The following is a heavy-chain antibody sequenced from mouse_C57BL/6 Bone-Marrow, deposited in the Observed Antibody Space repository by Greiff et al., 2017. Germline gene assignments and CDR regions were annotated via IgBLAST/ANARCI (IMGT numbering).Heavy chain of an antibody. CDR2: IHPNSGST. D-gene: IGHD4-1*01. J-gene: IGHJ3*01. Sequence: VKLQQSGAELVKPGASVKLTCKASGYTFTSYWMHWVKQRPGQGLEWIGMIHPNSGSTNYNEKFKSKATLTVDKSSSTAYMQLSSLTSEDSAVYYCARGKLAWFAYWGQGTLVTVSA. V-gene: IGHV1-64*01. CDR1: GYTFTSYW. CDR3: ARGKLAWFAY.